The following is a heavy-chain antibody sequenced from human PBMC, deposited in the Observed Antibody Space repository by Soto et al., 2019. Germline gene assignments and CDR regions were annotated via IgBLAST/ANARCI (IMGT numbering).Heavy chain of an antibody. V-gene: IGHV4-30-2*01. CDR3: ARVPTH. CDR1: GGSISSGGYS. CDR2: IYHSGST. J-gene: IGHJ4*02. Sequence: PSETLSLTCDVSGGSISSGGYSWRWNRQPPGKGLEWIGYIYHSGSTYYNPSLKSRVTISVDRSKNQFSLKLSSVTAADTAVYYCARVPTHWGQGTLVTVSS.